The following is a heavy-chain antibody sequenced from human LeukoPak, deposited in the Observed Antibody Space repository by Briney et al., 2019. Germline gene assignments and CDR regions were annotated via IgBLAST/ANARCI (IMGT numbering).Heavy chain of an antibody. CDR2: IRYDGSNK. V-gene: IGHV3-30*02. CDR3: AKDAGTYRNFNF. Sequence: GGSLRLSCAASGFTFSSYGMHWVRQAPGKGLEWVAFIRYDGSNKYYADSVKDRFTISRDNSQNTLYLQMSSLGPEDTAVYYCAKDAGTYRNFNFWGQGTMVTVSS. J-gene: IGHJ3*01. CDR1: GFTFSSYG. D-gene: IGHD1-26*01.